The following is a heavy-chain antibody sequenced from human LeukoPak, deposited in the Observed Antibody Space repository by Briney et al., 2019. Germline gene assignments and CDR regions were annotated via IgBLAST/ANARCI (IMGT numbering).Heavy chain of an antibody. CDR2: IIPIFGTA. D-gene: IGHD3-22*01. J-gene: IGHJ3*02. V-gene: IGHV1-69*05. CDR3: ARDRRTYYYDSSGYYPDAFDI. Sequence: SVKISCKASGGTFSSYAISWVRQAPGQGLEWMGGIIPIFGTANYVHKFQGRVTITTDESTSTAYMELSSLRSEDAAVYYCARDRRTYYYDSSGYYPDAFDIWGQGTMVTVSS. CDR1: GGTFSSYA.